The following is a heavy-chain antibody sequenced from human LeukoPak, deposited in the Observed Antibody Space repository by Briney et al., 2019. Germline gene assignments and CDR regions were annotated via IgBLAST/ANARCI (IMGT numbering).Heavy chain of an antibody. Sequence: GGSLRLSCAASGFTFSSYGMHWVRQAPGKGLEWVAVISYDGSNKYYADSVKGRFTISRDNSKNTLYLQMNSLRAEDTAVYYCATTKVAGYNTYNWFDPWGQGTLVTVSS. CDR1: GFTFSSYG. CDR3: ATTKVAGYNTYNWFDP. CDR2: ISYDGSNK. J-gene: IGHJ5*02. D-gene: IGHD1-1*01. V-gene: IGHV3-30*03.